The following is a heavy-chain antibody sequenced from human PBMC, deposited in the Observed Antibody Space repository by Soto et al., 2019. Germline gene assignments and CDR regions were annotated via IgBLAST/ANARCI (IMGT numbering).Heavy chain of an antibody. D-gene: IGHD5-18*01. CDR1: GFTFSSYA. CDR2: ISYDGSNK. Sequence: QVQLVESGGGVVQPGRSLRLSCAASGFTFSSYAMHWVRQAPGKGLEWVAVISYDGSNKYYADSVKGRFTISRDNSKNTLYLQMNSLRAGDTAVFYCARDDVDTAMVRDYYYGMDVWGKGTTVTVSS. CDR3: ARDDVDTAMVRDYYYGMDV. J-gene: IGHJ6*04. V-gene: IGHV3-30-3*01.